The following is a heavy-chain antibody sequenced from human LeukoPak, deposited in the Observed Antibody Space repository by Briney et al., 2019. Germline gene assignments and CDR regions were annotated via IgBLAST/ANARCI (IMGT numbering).Heavy chain of an antibody. J-gene: IGHJ4*02. CDR2: ISAYNGNT. D-gene: IGHD6-6*01. CDR3: AASSIAALSSDY. Sequence: ASVKVSCKASGYAFTSYGIRWVREAPGQGLEWMGWISAYNGNTNYAQKLQGRVTMTTDTSTSTAYMELRSPRSDDTAVYYCAASSIAALSSDYWGQGTLVTVSS. V-gene: IGHV1-18*01. CDR1: GYAFTSYG.